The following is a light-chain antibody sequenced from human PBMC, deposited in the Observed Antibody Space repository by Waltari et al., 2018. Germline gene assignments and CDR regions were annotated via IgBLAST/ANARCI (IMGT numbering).Light chain of an antibody. J-gene: IGKJ1*01. V-gene: IGKV1-8*01. CDR3: QQYYSYPPWT. Sequence: AIRITQSPSSLSASTGDRVTITCRASQGISSYLAWYQQKPGKAPKLLIYAASTLQSGVTSRFSGSGSGTDFTLTISCLQSEDFATYYCQQYYSYPPWTFGQGTKVEIK. CDR2: AAS. CDR1: QGISSY.